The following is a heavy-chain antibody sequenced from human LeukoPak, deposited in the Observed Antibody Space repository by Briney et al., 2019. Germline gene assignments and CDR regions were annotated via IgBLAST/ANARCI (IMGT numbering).Heavy chain of an antibody. Sequence: SETLSLICTVSGYSISSGYYWGWIRQPPGKGLEWIGSIYHSGSTYYNPSLKSRVTISVDTSKNQFSLKLSSVTAADTAVYYCARGIAAAGTFPLHFDYWGQGTLVTVSS. D-gene: IGHD6-13*01. CDR1: GYSISSGYY. J-gene: IGHJ4*02. CDR3: ARGIAAAGTFPLHFDY. V-gene: IGHV4-38-2*02. CDR2: IYHSGST.